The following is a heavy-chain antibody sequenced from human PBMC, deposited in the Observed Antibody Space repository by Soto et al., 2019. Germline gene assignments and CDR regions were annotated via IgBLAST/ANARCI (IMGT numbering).Heavy chain of an antibody. CDR1: GFTFRDYY. V-gene: IGHV3-11*05. CDR2: IDSSTKYT. Sequence: QVQLVESGGGLVRPGGSLRLSCEASGFTFRDYYMTWFRQAPGKGLEWLSYIDSSTKYTNYADSVKGRFTISRDNAKNSLYLQMNSLRADDTAVYYRARDYYYTLDVWGQGTMVTVSS. CDR3: ARDYYYTLDV. J-gene: IGHJ6*02.